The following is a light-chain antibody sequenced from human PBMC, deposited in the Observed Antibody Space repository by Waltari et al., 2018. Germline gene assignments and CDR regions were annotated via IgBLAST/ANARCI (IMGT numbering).Light chain of an antibody. V-gene: IGLV7-46*01. CDR2: DTD. J-gene: IGLJ3*02. CDR3: LLSFYDIRA. CDR1: PGAVTSTHH. Sequence: QAEVTQEPSLTVSPGGTVTLPCGSSPGAVTSTHHPYWFLQKPGQVPRTLIYDTDNKHAWTPARFSGSLLGGKAALTLSGAQPEDEAVYYCLLSFYDIRAFGGGTKLTVL.